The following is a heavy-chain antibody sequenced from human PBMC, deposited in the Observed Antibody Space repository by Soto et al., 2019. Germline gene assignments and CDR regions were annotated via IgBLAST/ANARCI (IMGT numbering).Heavy chain of an antibody. CDR2: ISGSGGST. CDR3: ATERGYNYGDDAMDV. Sequence: EVQLLESGGVLVQPGGSLRLSCAASGFTFSRYAMIWVRQAPGQGLEWVSGISGSGGSTYYADSVKGRFTISRDNSKNTLYLQTNSLRAEDTAVSYCATERGYNYGDDAMDVWGQGTTVTVSS. J-gene: IGHJ6*02. D-gene: IGHD5-18*01. CDR1: GFTFSRYA. V-gene: IGHV3-23*01.